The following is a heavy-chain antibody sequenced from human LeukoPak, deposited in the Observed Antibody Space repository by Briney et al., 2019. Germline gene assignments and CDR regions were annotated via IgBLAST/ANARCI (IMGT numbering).Heavy chain of an antibody. CDR2: INPSGGST. D-gene: IGHD3-3*01. J-gene: IGHJ6*02. V-gene: IGHV1-46*01. CDR1: GYTFTSYY. Sequence: ASVTVSFKASGYTFTSYYMHWVRQAPGQGLEWMGIINPSGGSTSYAQKFQGRVTMTRDTSTSTVYMELSSLRSEDTAVYYCAESYDFWSGYYIRWGQGTTVTVSS. CDR3: AESYDFWSGYYIR.